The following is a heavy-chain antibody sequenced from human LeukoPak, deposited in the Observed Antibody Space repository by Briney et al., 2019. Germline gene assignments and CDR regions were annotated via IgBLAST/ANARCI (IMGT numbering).Heavy chain of an antibody. D-gene: IGHD3-10*01. J-gene: IGHJ5*02. Sequence: GGSLRLSCAASGFTFSSYTMNWVRQAPGKGLEWVSSISSRSSYIYYADSVQGRFTISRDNAKNSLYLQMNSLRAEDTAVYYCAKGSTYYYASGSYDPWGQGTLVTVSS. CDR3: AKGSTYYYASGSYDP. V-gene: IGHV3-21*01. CDR2: ISSRSSYI. CDR1: GFTFSSYT.